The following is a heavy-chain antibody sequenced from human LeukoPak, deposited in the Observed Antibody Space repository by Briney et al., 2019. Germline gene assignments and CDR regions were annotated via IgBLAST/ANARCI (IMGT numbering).Heavy chain of an antibody. CDR1: GFTFSSNG. J-gene: IGHJ6*02. Sequence: PGGSLRLSCAAYGFTFSSNGMHWVRQAPGKGLEWVAVIWSDGSSKHYADSVKGRFTISRDNSKNTLYLQMSSLRAEDTALYYCARGQPPSYYDMDVWGQGTTVTVSS. V-gene: IGHV3-33*01. CDR2: IWSDGSSK. CDR3: ARGQPPSYYDMDV. D-gene: IGHD6-13*01.